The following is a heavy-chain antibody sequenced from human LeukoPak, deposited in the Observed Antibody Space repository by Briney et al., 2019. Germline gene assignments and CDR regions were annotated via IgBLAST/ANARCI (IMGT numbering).Heavy chain of an antibody. V-gene: IGHV3-30*03. CDR2: ISYDGSNK. CDR1: GFTFSSYG. Sequence: GGSLRLSCAASGFTFSSYGMHWVRQAPGKGLEWVAVISYDGSNKYYADSVKGRFTISRDNSKNTLYLQMNSLRAEDTAVYYCATTYYYDSSGYRFDYWGQGTLATVSS. J-gene: IGHJ4*02. CDR3: ATTYYYDSSGYRFDY. D-gene: IGHD3-22*01.